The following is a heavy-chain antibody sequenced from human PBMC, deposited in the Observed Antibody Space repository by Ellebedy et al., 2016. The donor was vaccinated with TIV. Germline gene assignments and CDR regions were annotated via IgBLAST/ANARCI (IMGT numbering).Heavy chain of an antibody. CDR1: GFSFRSYW. Sequence: GESLKISCIASGFSFRSYWMSWVRQAPGKGLEWVANLRQDGDEKYYVDSVKGRFTISRDNAKNSLYLQMNGLRAEDTAVYYCARRGSYGDYAVQVNPWFDPWGQGTLVTVSS. CDR3: ARRGSYGDYAVQVNPWFDP. J-gene: IGHJ5*02. V-gene: IGHV3-7*01. CDR2: LRQDGDEK. D-gene: IGHD4-17*01.